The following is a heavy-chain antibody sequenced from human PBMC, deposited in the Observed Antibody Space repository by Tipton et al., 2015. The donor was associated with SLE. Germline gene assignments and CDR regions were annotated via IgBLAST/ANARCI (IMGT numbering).Heavy chain of an antibody. CDR3: ARVWGVITTPGSFDI. V-gene: IGHV4-59*11. CDR2: IYYSGST. CDR1: GGSISSHY. D-gene: IGHD3-22*01. Sequence: LRLSCTVSGGSISSHYWSWFRQPPGKGLEWIGYIYYSGSTNYNPSLKSRVTISVDTSKNQFSLKLSSVTAADTAVYYCARVWGVITTPGSFDIWGQGKMLTVSS. J-gene: IGHJ3*02.